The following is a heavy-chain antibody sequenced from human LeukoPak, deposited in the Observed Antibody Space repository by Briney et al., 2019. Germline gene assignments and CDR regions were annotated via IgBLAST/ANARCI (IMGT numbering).Heavy chain of an antibody. CDR3: ARRGSGWYGGYNWFDP. CDR2: IYPGDSDT. D-gene: IGHD6-19*01. Sequence: GESLKISCKGSGYSFTSYWIGWVRQMRGKGLEWMGIIYPGDSDTRYSPSFQGQVTISADKSISTAYPQWSSLKASDTAMYYCARRGSGWYGGYNWFDPWGQGTLVTVSS. CDR1: GYSFTSYW. J-gene: IGHJ5*02. V-gene: IGHV5-51*01.